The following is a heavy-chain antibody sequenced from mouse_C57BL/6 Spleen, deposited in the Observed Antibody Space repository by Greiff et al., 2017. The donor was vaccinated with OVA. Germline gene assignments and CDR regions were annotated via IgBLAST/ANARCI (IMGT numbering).Heavy chain of an antibody. CDR1: GYTFTSYW. D-gene: IGHD1-1*01. CDR2: IDPSDSYT. CDR3: ARGITTVVENYYARL. Sequence: QVQLQQPGAELVMPGASVKLSCKASGYTFTSYWMHWVKQRPGQGLEWIGEIDPSDSYTNYNQKFKGKSTLTVDKSSSTAYMQLSSLTSEDSAVYYCARGITTVVENYYARLLRSRNLSHRLL. V-gene: IGHV1-69*01. J-gene: IGHJ4*01.